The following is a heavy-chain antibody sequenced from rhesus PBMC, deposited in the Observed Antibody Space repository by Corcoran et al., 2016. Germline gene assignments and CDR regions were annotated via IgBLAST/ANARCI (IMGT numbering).Heavy chain of an antibody. D-gene: IGHD6-31*01. Sequence: QLQLQESGPGLVKPSATLSLTCAVSGCSISRNYWSWIRQPPGKGLEWIGRISGSGGGTDYNPSPKSRFTISTETSKNQFSLKLSSGTAADTAVYYCARGGAAARLDWYFDLWGSGTPITISS. J-gene: IGHJ2*01. CDR3: ARGGAAARLDWYFDL. CDR2: ISGSGGGT. V-gene: IGHV4-173*01. CDR1: GCSISRNY.